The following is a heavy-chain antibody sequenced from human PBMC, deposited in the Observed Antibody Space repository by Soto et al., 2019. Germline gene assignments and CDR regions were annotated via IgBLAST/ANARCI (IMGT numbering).Heavy chain of an antibody. Sequence: EVRLVESGGGLVQPGGSLRLSCEASGFTFSSRWMTWVRQGPGKGLEWVANIHEDKNATHYVDSVKGRFTISRDNAKNPLYLQMNSLRDEDTAVYYCATHDGPAAACRVLDFWGQGALVIVSS. CDR2: IHEDKNAT. J-gene: IGHJ4*02. V-gene: IGHV3-7*01. D-gene: IGHD6-25*01. CDR3: ATHDGPAAACRVLDF. CDR1: GFTFSSRW.